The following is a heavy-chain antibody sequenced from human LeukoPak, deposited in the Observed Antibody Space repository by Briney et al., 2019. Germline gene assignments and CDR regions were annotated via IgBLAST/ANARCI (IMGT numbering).Heavy chain of an antibody. V-gene: IGHV3-7*03. CDR1: GLTFSSYA. Sequence: PGRSLRLSCAASGLTFSSYAMHWVRQAPGKGLEWVANIKQDGSKKSYVDSVKGRFTISRDNAKNSLYLQMNSLRAEDTAMYYCARGRYSGTTYYFDYWGQGTLVTVSS. CDR2: IKQDGSKK. J-gene: IGHJ4*02. D-gene: IGHD5-12*01. CDR3: ARGRYSGTTYYFDY.